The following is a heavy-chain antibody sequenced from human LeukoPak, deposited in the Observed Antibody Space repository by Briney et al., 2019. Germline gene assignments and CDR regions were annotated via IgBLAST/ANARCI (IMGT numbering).Heavy chain of an antibody. V-gene: IGHV4-59*11. J-gene: IGHJ3*02. CDR3: ASHYYDSSGRDAFDI. Sequence: PSETLSLTCTVSGGSLRSHYWSWIRQPPGRGLEGIGYIYYSGSTNYNPSLKSRVTISVDTSKNQFSLKLSSVTAADTAVYYCASHYYDSSGRDAFDIWGQGTMVTVSS. D-gene: IGHD3-22*01. CDR1: GGSLRSHY. CDR2: IYYSGST.